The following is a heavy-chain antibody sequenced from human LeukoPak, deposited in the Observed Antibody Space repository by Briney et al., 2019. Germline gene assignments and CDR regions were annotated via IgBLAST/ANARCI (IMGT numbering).Heavy chain of an antibody. J-gene: IGHJ4*02. CDR3: AKLENSGSPPGFDY. CDR1: GYSFTNYW. Sequence: GDSLKISCQGSGYSFTNYWIGWVRQVPGKGLEWVGIIYPGDSDTRYSPSIQGQVTISADKSISTAYLQWSSLRAEDTAVYYCAKLENSGSPPGFDYWGQGTLVTVSS. V-gene: IGHV5-51*01. CDR2: IYPGDSDT. D-gene: IGHD1-26*01.